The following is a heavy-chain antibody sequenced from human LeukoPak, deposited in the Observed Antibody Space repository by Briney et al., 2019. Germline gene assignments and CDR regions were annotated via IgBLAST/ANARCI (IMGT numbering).Heavy chain of an antibody. Sequence: SETLSLTCTVSGGSISSSSYYWGWIRQPPGKGLEWIGSIYYSGSTYYNPSLKSRVTISVDTSKNQFSLKLSSVTAADTAVYYCARDGIAAAGSHYYYMDVWGKGTTVTVSS. J-gene: IGHJ6*03. CDR2: IYYSGST. CDR1: GGSISSSSYY. V-gene: IGHV4-39*07. D-gene: IGHD6-13*01. CDR3: ARDGIAAAGSHYYYMDV.